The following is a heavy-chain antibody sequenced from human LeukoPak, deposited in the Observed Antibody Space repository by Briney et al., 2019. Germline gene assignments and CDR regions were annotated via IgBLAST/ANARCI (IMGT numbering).Heavy chain of an antibody. D-gene: IGHD3-22*01. Sequence: SGRSLRLSCAASGFTFSSYAMPWVRQAPGKGLEWVAVISYDGSNKYYADSVKGRFTISRDNSKNALYLQMNSLRAGDTAVYYCARVPGYYYDSSGYSRDYWGQGTLVTVSS. CDR1: GFTFSSYA. J-gene: IGHJ4*02. CDR3: ARVPGYYYDSSGYSRDY. CDR2: ISYDGSNK. V-gene: IGHV3-30-3*01.